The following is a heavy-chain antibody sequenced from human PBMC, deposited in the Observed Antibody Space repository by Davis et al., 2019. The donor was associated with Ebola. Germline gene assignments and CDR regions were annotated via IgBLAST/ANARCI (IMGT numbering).Heavy chain of an antibody. CDR1: GGSISSSSYY. CDR2: IYYSGST. J-gene: IGHJ4*02. CDR3: ARPYHDYGDYEDY. V-gene: IGHV4-39*01. Sequence: PSETLSLTCTVSGGSISSSSYYWGWIRQPPGKGLEWIGSIYYSGSTYYNPSLKSRVTISVDTSKNQFSLKLSSVTAADTAVYYCARPYHDYGDYEDYWGQGTLVTVSS. D-gene: IGHD4-17*01.